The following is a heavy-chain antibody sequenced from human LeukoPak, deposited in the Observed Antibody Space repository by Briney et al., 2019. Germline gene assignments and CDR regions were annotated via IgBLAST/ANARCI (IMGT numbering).Heavy chain of an antibody. D-gene: IGHD6-6*01. Sequence: SVKVSCKASGGTFSSYAISWVRQAPGQGLEWMGGIIPIFGTANYAQKFQGRVTITADESTSTAYMELSSLRSEDTAVYYCASGVYSSSWWGSYYYYGMDVWGQGTTVTVSS. CDR2: IIPIFGTA. CDR1: GGTFSSYA. CDR3: ASGVYSSSWWGSYYYYGMDV. V-gene: IGHV1-69*13. J-gene: IGHJ6*02.